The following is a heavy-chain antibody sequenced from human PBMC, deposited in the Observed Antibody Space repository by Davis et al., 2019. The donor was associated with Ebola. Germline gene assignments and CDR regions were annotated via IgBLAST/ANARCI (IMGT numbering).Heavy chain of an antibody. Sequence: MPSETLSLTCTVSGGSISSYYWSWIRQPPGKEPEWIGYISYTGSTNYNPSLKSRVTISADTSKNQFSLKLRSVTAADTAVYFCARGPANWNDFDFWGQGTLVTVSS. CDR1: GGSISSYY. J-gene: IGHJ4*02. V-gene: IGHV4-59*01. D-gene: IGHD1-1*01. CDR3: ARGPANWNDFDF. CDR2: ISYTGST.